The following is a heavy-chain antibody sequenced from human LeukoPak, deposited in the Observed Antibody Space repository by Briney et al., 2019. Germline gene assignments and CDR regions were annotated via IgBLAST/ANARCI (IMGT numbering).Heavy chain of an antibody. D-gene: IGHD3-16*01. CDR3: ARVGAVGGVFRAFDI. CDR2: INQDGSEK. V-gene: IGHV3-7*01. J-gene: IGHJ3*02. Sequence: GGSLRLSCAASGFTFSSYWMSWVRQAPGKGLEWVANINQDGSEKYYVDSVKGRFTISRDNAKNSLYLQMNSLRVEDTAVYYCARVGAVGGVFRAFDIWGQGTMVTVSS. CDR1: GFTFSSYW.